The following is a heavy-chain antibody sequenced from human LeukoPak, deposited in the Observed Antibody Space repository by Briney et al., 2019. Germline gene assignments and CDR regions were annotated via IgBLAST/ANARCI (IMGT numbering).Heavy chain of an antibody. CDR1: GFTFSSYE. Sequence: PGGSLRLSCAASGFTFSSYEMNWVRQAPGKGLEWVSYISSSGSTIYYADSVKGRFTISRDNAKNSLYLQMNSLRAEDTAVYYCAKAAKYYYDSSGYVPWDYWGQGTLVTVSS. D-gene: IGHD3-22*01. J-gene: IGHJ4*02. CDR3: AKAAKYYYDSSGYVPWDY. V-gene: IGHV3-48*03. CDR2: ISSSGSTI.